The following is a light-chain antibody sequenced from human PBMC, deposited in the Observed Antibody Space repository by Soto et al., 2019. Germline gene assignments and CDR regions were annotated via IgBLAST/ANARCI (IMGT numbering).Light chain of an antibody. CDR1: QSVSSFY. J-gene: IGKJ1*01. Sequence: EIVLTQSPGTLSLSPGERATLSCSASQSVSSFYLAWYQQKPGQAPRLLIYGAYSRATGTPDRFSGSGSGTDFTLTISRLEPEDFAVYYCQHYGTSLWTFGQGTKVEIK. V-gene: IGKV3-20*01. CDR3: QHYGTSLWT. CDR2: GAY.